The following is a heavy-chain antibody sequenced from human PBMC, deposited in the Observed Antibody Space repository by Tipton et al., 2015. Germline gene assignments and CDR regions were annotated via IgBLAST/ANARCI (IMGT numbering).Heavy chain of an antibody. CDR2: INHGGSI. D-gene: IGHD5-18*01. CDR1: GGSISSSSYY. Sequence: TLSLTCTVSGGSISSSSYYWGWIRQPPGKGLEWIAEINHGGSINYNPSLKSRCTISVDTSKNQFSLNLISVTAADTAVYYCARLRGYTYGYFDYWSQGTLVTVSS. CDR3: ARLRGYTYGYFDY. V-gene: IGHV4-39*07. J-gene: IGHJ4*02.